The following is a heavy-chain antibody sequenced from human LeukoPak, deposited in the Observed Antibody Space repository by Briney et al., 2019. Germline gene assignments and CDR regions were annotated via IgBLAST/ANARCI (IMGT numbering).Heavy chain of an antibody. D-gene: IGHD5-18*01. J-gene: IGHJ4*02. CDR3: ARVASGYSYGSPDY. V-gene: IGHV4-39*07. CDR1: GGSISSSSYY. Sequence: PSETLSLTCTVSGGSISSSSYYWGWIRQPPGKGLEWIGSIYYSGSTYYNPSLKSRVTISVDTSKNQFSLKLSSVTAADTAVYYCARVASGYSYGSPDYWGQGTLVTVSS. CDR2: IYYSGST.